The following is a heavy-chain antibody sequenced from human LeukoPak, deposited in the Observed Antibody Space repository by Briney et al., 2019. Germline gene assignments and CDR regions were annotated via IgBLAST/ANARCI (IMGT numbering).Heavy chain of an antibody. J-gene: IGHJ4*02. V-gene: IGHV1-69*13. D-gene: IGHD4-23*01. CDR3: ARAPTSMEVTPISL. Sequence: SVRVSCKASGGTFSSYAISWVRQAPGQGLEWMGGIIPIFGTANYAQKFQGRVTITADESTSTAYMELSSLRSEDTAVYYCARAPTSMEVTPISLWGQGTLVTVSS. CDR1: GGTFSSYA. CDR2: IIPIFGTA.